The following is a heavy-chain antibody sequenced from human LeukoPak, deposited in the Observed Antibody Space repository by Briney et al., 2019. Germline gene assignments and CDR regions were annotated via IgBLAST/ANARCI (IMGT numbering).Heavy chain of an antibody. D-gene: IGHD2-8*01. Sequence: ASVKVSCKASGYTFTTYGISWVRQAPGQGLEWMGWISAYNGNTHYAQKLQGRDTMTTDTSTSTAYMELRSLRSDDTAVYYCARAKLGYCTNGVCCSTWFDPWGQGTLVTVSS. CDR3: ARAKLGYCTNGVCCSTWFDP. CDR1: GYTFTTYG. V-gene: IGHV1-18*01. J-gene: IGHJ5*02. CDR2: ISAYNGNT.